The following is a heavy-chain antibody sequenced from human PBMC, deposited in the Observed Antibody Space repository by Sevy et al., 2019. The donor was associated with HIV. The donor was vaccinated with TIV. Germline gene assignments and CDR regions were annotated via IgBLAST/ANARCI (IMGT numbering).Heavy chain of an antibody. V-gene: IGHV4-30-4*01. D-gene: IGHD2-15*01. J-gene: IGHJ5*02. CDR1: GGSISSGDYY. CDR3: AIELRMGYCSGGSCFSWFDP. CDR2: IYYSGST. Sequence: SETLSLTCTVSGGSISSGDYYWSWIRQPPGKGLEWIGYIYYSGSTYYNPSLKSRVTISVDTSKNQFSLKLSSVTAADTAVYYCAIELRMGYCSGGSCFSWFDPWGQGTLVTVS.